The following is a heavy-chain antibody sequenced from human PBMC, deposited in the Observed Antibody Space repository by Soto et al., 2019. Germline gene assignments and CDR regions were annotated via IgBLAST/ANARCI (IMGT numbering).Heavy chain of an antibody. J-gene: IGHJ5*01. D-gene: IGHD3-10*02. V-gene: IGHV4-59*01. CDR1: GGSINTYY. CDR3: ARVVGCRYTICSFCFDS. CDR2: IHHSGST. Sequence: SETLSLTCAVSGGSINTYYWSWVRQPPGKGLEWIGNIHHSGSTNYNPSLNSRVTISIDTSKNKLSLWLNSLTAADTDVYYCARVVGCRYTICSFCFDSWGQGXLVTVYS.